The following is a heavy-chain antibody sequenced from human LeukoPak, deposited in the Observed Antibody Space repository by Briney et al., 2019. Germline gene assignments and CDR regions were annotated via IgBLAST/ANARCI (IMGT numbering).Heavy chain of an antibody. CDR3: ARSVVRGERAPPKY. Sequence: ASVKVSCKASGYTFTSYGIDWVRQAPGQGLEWMGRISAYNGDTNYAQKLQGRVTMTTDTSTSTAYMELRSLRSDDTAVYYCARSVVRGERAPPKYRGQGTLVTVSS. D-gene: IGHD3-10*01. CDR2: ISAYNGDT. V-gene: IGHV1-18*01. J-gene: IGHJ4*02. CDR1: GYTFTSYG.